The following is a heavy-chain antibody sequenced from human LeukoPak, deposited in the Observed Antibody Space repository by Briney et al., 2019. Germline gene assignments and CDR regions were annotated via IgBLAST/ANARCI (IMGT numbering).Heavy chain of an antibody. CDR3: ARAIDDYYYYYYMDV. CDR2: IWYDGSNK. V-gene: IGHV3-33*01. J-gene: IGHJ6*03. CDR1: GFTFSSYG. Sequence: GRSLRLSCAASGFTFSSYGMHWVRQAPGKGLEWVAVIWYDGSNKYYADSVKGRFTISRDNSKNTLYLQMNSLRAEDTAVYYCARAIDDYYYYYYMDVWGKGTTVTVSS.